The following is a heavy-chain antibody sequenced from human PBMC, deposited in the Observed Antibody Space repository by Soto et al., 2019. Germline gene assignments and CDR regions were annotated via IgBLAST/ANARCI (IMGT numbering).Heavy chain of an antibody. J-gene: IGHJ4*02. Sequence: PGGSLRLSCAASGFTFTNYAMNWVRQAPGKGLEWVSTIVGGGGGSTNYADSVKGRFTISRDNSKNTLYLQMNSLRAEDTAVYYCARSSGSYDYLWNWIDYWGQGTLVTVSS. CDR2: IVGGGGGST. CDR1: GFTFTNYA. CDR3: ARSSGSYDYLWNWIDY. V-gene: IGHV3-23*01. D-gene: IGHD3-10*01.